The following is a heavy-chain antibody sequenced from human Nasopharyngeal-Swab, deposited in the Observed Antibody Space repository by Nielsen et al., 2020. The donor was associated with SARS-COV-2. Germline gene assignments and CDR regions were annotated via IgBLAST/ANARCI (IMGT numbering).Heavy chain of an antibody. Sequence: SVKVSCKASGFTFTSSAMQWVRQARGQRLEWIGWIVVGSGNTNYAQKLQERVTITRDMSTSTAYMELSSLRSEDTAVYYCAAASYSSSLFYYYYGMDVWGQGTTVTVSS. J-gene: IGHJ6*02. V-gene: IGHV1-58*02. CDR3: AAASYSSSLFYYYYGMDV. CDR2: IVVGSGNT. D-gene: IGHD6-6*01. CDR1: GFTFTSSA.